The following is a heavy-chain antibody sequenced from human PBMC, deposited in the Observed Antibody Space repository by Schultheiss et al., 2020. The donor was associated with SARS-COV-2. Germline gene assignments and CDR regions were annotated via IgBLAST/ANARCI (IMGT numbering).Heavy chain of an antibody. Sequence: GGSLRLSCAASGFTFSSYAMSWVRQAPGKGLEWVAVISYDGSNKYYADSVKGRFTISRDNSKNTLFLQMNSLRTEDTAVYHCAKDRNMAAAGYYFDYWGQGTLVTVSS. CDR1: GFTFSSYA. D-gene: IGHD6-13*01. V-gene: IGHV3-30-3*01. J-gene: IGHJ4*02. CDR3: AKDRNMAAAGYYFDY. CDR2: ISYDGSNK.